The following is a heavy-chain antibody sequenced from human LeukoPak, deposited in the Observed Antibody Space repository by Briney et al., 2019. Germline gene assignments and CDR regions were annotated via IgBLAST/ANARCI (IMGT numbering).Heavy chain of an antibody. CDR1: GYSISSGYY. Sequence: SETLSLTCTVSGYSISSGYYWGWIRQPPGKGLEWIGSIYHSGSTYYNPSLKSRVTISVETSKNQFSLKLSSVTAADTAVYYCARVTGYMIEDYFDYWGQGTLVTVSS. V-gene: IGHV4-38-2*02. CDR2: IYHSGST. CDR3: ARVTGYMIEDYFDY. J-gene: IGHJ4*02. D-gene: IGHD3-22*01.